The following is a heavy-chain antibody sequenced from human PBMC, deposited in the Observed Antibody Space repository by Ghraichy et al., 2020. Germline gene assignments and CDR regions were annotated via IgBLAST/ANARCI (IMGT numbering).Heavy chain of an antibody. CDR1: GGSISSGSYY. V-gene: IGHV4-61*02. CDR2: IYTSGST. Sequence: SETLSLTCTVSGGSISSGSYYWSWIRQPAGKGLEWIGRIYTSGSTNYNPSLKSRVTISVDTSKNQFSLKLSSVTAADTAVYYCARAGYSSPYYYYYGMDVWGQGTTVTVSS. CDR3: ARAGYSSPYYYYYGMDV. J-gene: IGHJ6*02. D-gene: IGHD6-13*01.